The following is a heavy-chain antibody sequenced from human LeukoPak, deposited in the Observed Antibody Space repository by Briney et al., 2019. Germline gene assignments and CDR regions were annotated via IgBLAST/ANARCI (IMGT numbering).Heavy chain of an antibody. D-gene: IGHD3-22*01. CDR3: VRSSGYYYDSSGRNYFDY. CDR2: IIPIFGTA. J-gene: IGHJ4*02. V-gene: IGHV1-69*13. Sequence: GASVKVSCKASGGTFSSYAISWVRQAPGQGLEWMGGIIPIFGTANYAQKFQGRVTITADESTSTAYMELSSLRSEDTAVYYCVRSSGYYYDSSGRNYFDYWGQGTLVTVSS. CDR1: GGTFSSYA.